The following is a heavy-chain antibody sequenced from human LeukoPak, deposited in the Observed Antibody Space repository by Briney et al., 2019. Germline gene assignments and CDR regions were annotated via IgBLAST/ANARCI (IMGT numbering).Heavy chain of an antibody. V-gene: IGHV4-34*01. Sequence: PSETLSLTCAVYGGSFSGYYWSWIRQPPGKGLEWIGEINHSGSTNYNPSLKSRVTISVDTSKNQFSLKLSSVTAADTAVYYCARGHGSSSSEGPADYWGQGTLVTVSS. J-gene: IGHJ4*02. D-gene: IGHD6-6*01. CDR2: INHSGST. CDR1: GGSFSGYY. CDR3: ARGHGSSSSEGPADY.